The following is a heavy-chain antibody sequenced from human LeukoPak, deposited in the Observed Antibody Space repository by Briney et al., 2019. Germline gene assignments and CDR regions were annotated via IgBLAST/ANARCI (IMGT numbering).Heavy chain of an antibody. Sequence: PGRSLRLSCTASGFTFADYAMSWFRQAPGKGLEWVSFIRSKVFGGTTEYAASVKGRFTISRDDSKNTLYLQMNSLKTDDTALYSCTTAWVYDYVWGSYRPPGYWGQGTLVTVSP. CDR1: GFTFADYA. CDR3: TTAWVYDYVWGSYRPPGY. J-gene: IGHJ4*02. CDR2: IRSKVFGGTT. V-gene: IGHV3-49*03. D-gene: IGHD3-16*02.